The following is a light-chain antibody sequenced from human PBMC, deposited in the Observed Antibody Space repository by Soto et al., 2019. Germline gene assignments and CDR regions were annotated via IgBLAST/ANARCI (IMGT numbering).Light chain of an antibody. Sequence: DIQMTQSPSTLSASVGDRVNITCRASQTISSWLAWYQQKPGKAPKLLIYGASSLETGVPSRFSGSGSGTEFTLTISSLQPDDFATYYCQHYNNWPPWTFGQGTKVEIK. V-gene: IGKV1-5*03. CDR3: QHYNNWPPWT. CDR2: GAS. J-gene: IGKJ1*01. CDR1: QTISSW.